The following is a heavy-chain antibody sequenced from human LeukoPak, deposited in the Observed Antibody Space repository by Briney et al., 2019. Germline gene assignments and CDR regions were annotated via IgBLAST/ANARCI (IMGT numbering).Heavy chain of an antibody. D-gene: IGHD2-2*01. CDR2: IYYSGNT. V-gene: IGHV4-59*01. Sequence: SETLSLTCNVSGDSINNYYWSWIRQPPGRGLEWIGYIYYSGNTNYNPSLRSRATISVDTSKKQFSLKLSSVTAADTAVYYCALYCSSTSCSPDFDYWGQGTLVTVSS. CDR3: ALYCSSTSCSPDFDY. CDR1: GDSINNYY. J-gene: IGHJ4*02.